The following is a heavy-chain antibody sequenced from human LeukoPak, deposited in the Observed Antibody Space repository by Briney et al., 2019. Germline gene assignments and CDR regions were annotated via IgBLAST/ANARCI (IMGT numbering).Heavy chain of an antibody. CDR3: ARELVSGPAFDI. Sequence: GRFLRLSCAASGFTFSSFAMHWVRQAPGKGLEWVAVISYDGSNKYYADSVKGRFTISRDNSKNTLYLQMNSLRAEDTAVYYCARELVSGPAFDIWGQGTMVTVSS. V-gene: IGHV3-30*04. CDR1: GFTFSSFA. CDR2: ISYDGSNK. J-gene: IGHJ3*02. D-gene: IGHD3-10*01.